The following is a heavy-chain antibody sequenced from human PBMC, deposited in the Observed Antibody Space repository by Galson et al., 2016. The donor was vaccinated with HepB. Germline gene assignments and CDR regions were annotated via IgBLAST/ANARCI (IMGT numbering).Heavy chain of an antibody. Sequence: SLRLSCAASGFTVSSNYMTWVRQAPGKGLEWVSVIYSGGSTYYADSVKGRFTISRDNSKNTLYLQMNSLRAEDTAVYYCAKVSVGHNTAPVDYWGQGTLVTVSS. CDR2: IYSGGST. D-gene: IGHD5-24*01. J-gene: IGHJ4*02. CDR3: AKVSVGHNTAPVDY. CDR1: GFTVSSNY. V-gene: IGHV3-66*01.